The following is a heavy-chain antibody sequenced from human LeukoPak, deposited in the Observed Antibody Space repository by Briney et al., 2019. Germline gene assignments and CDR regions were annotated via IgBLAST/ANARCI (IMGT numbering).Heavy chain of an antibody. CDR3: ARDTDRLYGSGSYVDY. CDR2: IKQDGSEK. D-gene: IGHD3-10*01. V-gene: IGHV3-7*01. CDR1: GFTFSSYW. Sequence: GGSLRLSRAASGFTFSSYWMSWVRQAPGKGLEWVANIKQDGSEKYYVDSVKGRFTISRDNAKNSLYLQMNSLRAEDTAVYYCARDTDRLYGSGSYVDYWGQGTLVTVSS. J-gene: IGHJ4*02.